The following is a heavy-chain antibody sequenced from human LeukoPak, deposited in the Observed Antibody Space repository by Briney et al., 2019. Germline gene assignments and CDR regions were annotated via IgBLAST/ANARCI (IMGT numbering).Heavy chain of an antibody. Sequence: PSETLSLTCAVYGGSFSGYYWSWIRQPPGKGLEWIGEINHSGSTNYNPSLKSRVTISVDTSKNQFSLKLSSVTAADTAVYYCTKWAHCGGDCQFDYWGQGTLVTVSS. D-gene: IGHD2-21*02. CDR2: INHSGST. J-gene: IGHJ4*02. V-gene: IGHV4-34*01. CDR3: TKWAHCGGDCQFDY. CDR1: GGSFSGYY.